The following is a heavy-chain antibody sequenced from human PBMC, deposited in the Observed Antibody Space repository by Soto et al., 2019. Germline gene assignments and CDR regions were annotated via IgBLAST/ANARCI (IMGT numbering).Heavy chain of an antibody. D-gene: IGHD6-19*01. CDR1: GFSFSSHA. V-gene: IGHV3-30*18. J-gene: IGHJ6*02. Sequence: ESGGGVVQPGRSLRLSCAAPGFSFSSHAMHWVRQAPGKGLEWVAVISYDGTNKNYADSVKGRFTISRDNSKNTMSLQMNSLRTEDTAVYYCAKDRLWLATGDSYFGLDVWGQGTTVTISS. CDR3: AKDRLWLATGDSYFGLDV. CDR2: ISYDGTNK.